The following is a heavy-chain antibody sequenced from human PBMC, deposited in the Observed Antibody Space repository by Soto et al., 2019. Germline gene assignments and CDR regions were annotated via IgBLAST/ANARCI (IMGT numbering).Heavy chain of an antibody. CDR3: ARMGGYYDSSGYYYADFDY. Sequence: PSETLSLTCAVSGGSISSSNWWSWVRQPPGKGLEWIGEIYHSGSTNYNPSLKSRVTISVDKSKNQFSLKLSSVTAADTAVYYCARMGGYYDSSGYYYADFDYWGQGTLVTVSS. CDR1: GGSISSSNW. D-gene: IGHD3-22*01. V-gene: IGHV4-4*02. CDR2: IYHSGST. J-gene: IGHJ4*02.